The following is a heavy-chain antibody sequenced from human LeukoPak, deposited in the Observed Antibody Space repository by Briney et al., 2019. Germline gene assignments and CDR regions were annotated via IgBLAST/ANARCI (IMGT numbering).Heavy chain of an antibody. CDR2: IYTSGST. J-gene: IGHJ4*02. Sequence: SETLSLTCTVSGGSISSYYWSWIQQPPGKGLEGIGYIYTSGSTNHNPSLNSQVTISVDTSKNQFSLKLSSVTAADTAVYYCSRGFGDYWGQGTLVTVSS. D-gene: IGHD3-10*01. CDR3: SRGFGDY. CDR1: GGSISSYY. V-gene: IGHV4-4*09.